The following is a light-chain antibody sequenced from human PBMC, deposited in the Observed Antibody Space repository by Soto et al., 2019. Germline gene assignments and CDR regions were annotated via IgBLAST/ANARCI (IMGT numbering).Light chain of an antibody. CDR2: AAS. Sequence: DFQMTQSPSSLSASIGDRVTITCRASQRISNYLNWYQVKQGKAPRLLIYAASYLQSGVPSRFRGSGSGTDFTLTITSLQAEDFATYYCQQSYNFFSWTFGQGTKVDIK. CDR1: QRISNY. CDR3: QQSYNFFSWT. J-gene: IGKJ1*01. V-gene: IGKV1-39*01.